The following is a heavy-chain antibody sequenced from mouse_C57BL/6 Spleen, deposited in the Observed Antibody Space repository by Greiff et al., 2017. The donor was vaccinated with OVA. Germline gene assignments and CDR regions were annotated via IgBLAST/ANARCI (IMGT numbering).Heavy chain of an antibody. Sequence: EVKVVESGGDLVKPGGSLKLSCAASGFTFSSYSMSWVRQTPDKRLEWVATISSGGSYTYYPDSVKGRFTISRDNAKNTLYLQMSSLKSEDTAMYYCARHGDSSGPFAYWGQGTLVTVSA. CDR2: ISSGGSYT. V-gene: IGHV5-6*01. J-gene: IGHJ3*01. D-gene: IGHD3-2*02. CDR3: ARHGDSSGPFAY. CDR1: GFTFSSYS.